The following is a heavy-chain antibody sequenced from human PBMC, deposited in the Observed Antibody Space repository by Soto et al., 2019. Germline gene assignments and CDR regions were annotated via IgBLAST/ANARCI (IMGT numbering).Heavy chain of an antibody. J-gene: IGHJ4*02. CDR3: ARDGAGSYYNY. CDR1: GYSFTSYW. V-gene: IGHV5-10-1*01. Sequence: GESLKMSCKGSGYSFTSYWISWVRQMPGKGLEWMGRIDPSDSYTNYSPSFQGHVTISADKSISTAYLQWSSLKASDTAIYYCARDGAGSYYNYWGQGTLVTVSS. D-gene: IGHD1-26*01. CDR2: IDPSDSYT.